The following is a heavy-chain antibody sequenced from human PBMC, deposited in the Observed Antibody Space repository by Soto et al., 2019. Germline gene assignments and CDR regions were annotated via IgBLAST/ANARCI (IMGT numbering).Heavy chain of an antibody. CDR2: IKQDGSEK. J-gene: IGHJ4*02. D-gene: IGHD1-26*01. V-gene: IGHV3-7*03. CDR1: GFTFSSDW. CDR3: ARVRYYGLDY. Sequence: GGALRLSCADSGFTFSSDWMSWVRQAPGKGLEWVANIKQDGSEKYYVDSVKGRFTISRDNAKNSLYLQMNSLRAEDTAVYYCARVRYYGLDYWGQGTLVTVSS.